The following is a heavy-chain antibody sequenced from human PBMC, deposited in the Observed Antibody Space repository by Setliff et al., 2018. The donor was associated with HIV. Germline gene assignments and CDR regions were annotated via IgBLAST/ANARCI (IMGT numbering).Heavy chain of an antibody. CDR1: GFTWSSYA. V-gene: IGHV3-23*01. CDR2: ISGSGGST. D-gene: IGHD2-8*01. J-gene: IGHJ5*02. CDR3: AKDRYCTNGVCYFNWFDP. Sequence: GGSLRLSCAASGFTWSSYAMRWGRQATGKGLEWVSAISGSGGSTYYAGSVTGRFTISRDNSKYTLYLQMNSLRAEDTAVYYCAKDRYCTNGVCYFNWFDPGGQGTLVTVS.